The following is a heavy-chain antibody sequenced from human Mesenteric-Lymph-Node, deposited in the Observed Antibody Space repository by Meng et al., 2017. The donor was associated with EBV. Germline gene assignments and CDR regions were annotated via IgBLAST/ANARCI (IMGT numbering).Heavy chain of an antibody. CDR2: IYHTGTT. D-gene: IGHD5-18*01. J-gene: IGHJ4*02. CDR1: GASIPSWTSY. Sequence: QLLHQGSGPRLVKPSKTLSLTCTVPGASIPSWTSYVCLGRLAPDKGLEWIASIYHTGTTYYSPSLKSRVTISVDTSKNQFYLKIISVTAADTAVYYCARDRTRVYRYGLYYFDHWGQGPLVTVSS. CDR3: ARDRTRVYRYGLYYFDH. V-gene: IGHV4-39*07.